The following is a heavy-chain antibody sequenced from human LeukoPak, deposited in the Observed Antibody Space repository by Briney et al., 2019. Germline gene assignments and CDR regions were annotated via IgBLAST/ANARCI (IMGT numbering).Heavy chain of an antibody. Sequence: PSETLSLTCTVSGGSISSYYWSWIRQPPGKGLEWIGYIYYSGSTNYNPSLKSRVTISVDTSKNQFSLKLSSVTAADTAVYYCARGLWGSYLHLYFDYWGQGTLVTVSS. CDR1: GGSISSYY. J-gene: IGHJ4*02. D-gene: IGHD1-26*01. V-gene: IGHV4-59*12. CDR3: ARGLWGSYLHLYFDY. CDR2: IYYSGST.